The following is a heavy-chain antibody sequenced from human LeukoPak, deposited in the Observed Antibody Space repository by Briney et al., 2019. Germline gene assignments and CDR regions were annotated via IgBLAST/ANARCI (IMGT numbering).Heavy chain of an antibody. Sequence: SVKVSCKTSGFTFSNSAVQWVRQARGQRLEWIGWIGVAGGNTNYAQKVQDRITITRDKPTSTAYMELRSLESEDTAVYYCAAEIYGDNPKCCSFDIWGQGTRVTVSS. CDR1: GFTFSNSA. CDR2: IGVAGGNT. CDR3: AAEIYGDNPKCCSFDI. J-gene: IGHJ3*02. D-gene: IGHD4-23*01. V-gene: IGHV1-58*01.